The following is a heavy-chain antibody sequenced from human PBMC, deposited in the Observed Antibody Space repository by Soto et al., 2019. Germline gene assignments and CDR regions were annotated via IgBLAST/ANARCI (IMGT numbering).Heavy chain of an antibody. V-gene: IGHV3-30*18. CDR3: AKVSEGSMITFGGVIAS. CDR1: GFTFSTYG. D-gene: IGHD3-16*01. CDR2: ISFDGNIK. J-gene: IGHJ5*01. Sequence: QVQLVESGGGVVQPGRSLRLSCAASGFTFSTYGMHWVRQAPGKGLEWGAVISFDGNIKYYADSVKGRFTISRDSSKTTLFLQMDSLRAEDTAVYFCAKVSEGSMITFGGVIASWGQGTLVTVSS.